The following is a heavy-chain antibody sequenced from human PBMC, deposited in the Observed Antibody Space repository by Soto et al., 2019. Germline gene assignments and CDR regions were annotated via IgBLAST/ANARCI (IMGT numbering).Heavy chain of an antibody. Sequence: ASVKVSCKVSGYTLTELSMHWVREAPGKGLEWMGGFDPEDGETIYAQKFQGRVTMTEDTSTDTAYMELSSLRSEDTAVYYCATRRGYSFFYYFDYWGQGTLVTVSS. CDR3: ATRRGYSFFYYFDY. CDR2: FDPEDGET. CDR1: GYTLTELS. V-gene: IGHV1-24*01. J-gene: IGHJ4*02. D-gene: IGHD5-18*01.